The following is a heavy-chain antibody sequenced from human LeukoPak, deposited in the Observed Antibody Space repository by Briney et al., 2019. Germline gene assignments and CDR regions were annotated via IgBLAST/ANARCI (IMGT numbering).Heavy chain of an antibody. CDR2: ISSSSSTI. V-gene: IGHV3-48*01. J-gene: IGHJ4*02. CDR1: GFTFSSYS. Sequence: GGSLSLSCAASGFTFSSYSMNWVRQAPGKGLEWVSYISSSSSTIYYADSVKGRFTISRDNAKNSLYLQMNSLRAEDTAVYYCARDGAGLLGDYFDYWGQGTLVTVSS. CDR3: ARDGAGLLGDYFDY. D-gene: IGHD3-10*01.